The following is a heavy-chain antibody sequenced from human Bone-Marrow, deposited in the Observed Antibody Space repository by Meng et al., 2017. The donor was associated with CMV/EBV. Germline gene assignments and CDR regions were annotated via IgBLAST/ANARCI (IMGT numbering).Heavy chain of an antibody. CDR2: INPNSGGT. CDR1: GDTFTGYY. CDR3: AREASCSSTSCNTMVYFDY. J-gene: IGHJ4*02. D-gene: IGHD2-2*02. V-gene: IGHV1-2*02. Sequence: ASVKVSCKASGDTFTGYYMHWVRQAPGQGLEWMGWINPNSGGTNYAQKFQGRVTMTRDTSISTAYMELSRLRTVDTAVYYCAREASCSSTSCNTMVYFDYWGQGTLVTVSS.